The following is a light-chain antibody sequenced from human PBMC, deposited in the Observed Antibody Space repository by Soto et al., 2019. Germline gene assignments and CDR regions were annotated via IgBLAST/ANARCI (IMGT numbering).Light chain of an antibody. J-gene: IGLJ3*02. CDR1: SSDVGGYNY. V-gene: IGLV2-14*01. Sequence: QSALTQPASVSGSLGQSITISCTGTSSDVGGYNYVSWYQQHPGKAPKLMIYDVSNRPSGVSNRFSGSKSRNTASLTFSGLQAEDEADYYCSSYTGSSTLEVFGGGTKLTVL. CDR3: SSYTGSSTLEV. CDR2: DVS.